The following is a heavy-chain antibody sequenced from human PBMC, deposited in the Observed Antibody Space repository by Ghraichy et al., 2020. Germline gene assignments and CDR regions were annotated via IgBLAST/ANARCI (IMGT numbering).Heavy chain of an antibody. D-gene: IGHD4-17*01. V-gene: IGHV4-59*01. J-gene: IGHJ3*02. CDR1: GGSISSYY. CDR3: ARNYGDYIWRAFYI. Sequence: SETLSLTCTVSGGSISSYYWSWIRQPPGKGLEWIGYIYYSGSTNYNPSLKSRVTISVDTSKNQFSLKLSSVTAADTAVYYCARNYGDYIWRAFYIWGQGTMVTVTS. CDR2: IYYSGST.